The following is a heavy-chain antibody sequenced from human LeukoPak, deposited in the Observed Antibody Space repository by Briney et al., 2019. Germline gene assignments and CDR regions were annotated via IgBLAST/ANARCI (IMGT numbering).Heavy chain of an antibody. Sequence: GGSLRLSCAASGFDFSSYGMHWVRQAPGKGLEWVAVISYDGSNKYYADSVKGRFTISRDNSKNTLYLQMNSLRAEDTAVYYCTTDRGPLWRALSDYYYYMDVWGKGTTVTVSS. CDR3: TTDRGPLWRALSDYYYYMDV. J-gene: IGHJ6*03. D-gene: IGHD2-21*01. CDR1: GFDFSSYG. V-gene: IGHV3-30*03. CDR2: ISYDGSNK.